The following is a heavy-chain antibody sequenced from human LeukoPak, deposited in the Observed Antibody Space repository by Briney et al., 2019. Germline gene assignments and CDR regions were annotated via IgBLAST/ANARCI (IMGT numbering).Heavy chain of an antibody. D-gene: IGHD3-3*01. Sequence: PGGSLRLSCAASGFTFSNYAMRWVRQAPGKGLEWVSALSSDGGSTHYADSVNGRFTISRDNSKNALFLQINSLRDNDTAIYDCAKVRAVFYMDVWGKGTTVTVSS. CDR1: GFTFSNYA. J-gene: IGHJ6*03. CDR3: AKVRAVFYMDV. CDR2: LSSDGGST. V-gene: IGHV3-23*01.